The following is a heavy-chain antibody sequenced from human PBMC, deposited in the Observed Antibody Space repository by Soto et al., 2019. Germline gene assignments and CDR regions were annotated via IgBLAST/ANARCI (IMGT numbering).Heavy chain of an antibody. CDR2: INHSGST. CDR3: ARPEDYGDYVPSAMDV. D-gene: IGHD4-17*01. J-gene: IGHJ6*02. Sequence: SETLSLTCAVHGGSFSGHYWSWIRQPPGKGLEWIGEINHSGSTNYNPSLKSRVTISVDTSKNQFSLKLSSVTAADTAVYYCARPEDYGDYVPSAMDVWGQGTTVTVSS. CDR1: GGSFSGHY. V-gene: IGHV4-34*01.